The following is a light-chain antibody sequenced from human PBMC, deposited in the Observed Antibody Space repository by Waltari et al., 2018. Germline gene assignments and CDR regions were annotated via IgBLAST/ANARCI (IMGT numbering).Light chain of an antibody. V-gene: IGKV4-1*01. Sequence: DIVMTQSPDSLAVSLGERATINCKSSQRLLYRSNNKNYLAWYQRKPGQPPRLLIYWASTRESGVPDRFSGSESGTDFTLTISSLQAEDVAVYYCQQYSSIPITFGGGTKVEI. CDR1: QRLLYRSNNKNY. CDR3: QQYSSIPIT. J-gene: IGKJ4*01. CDR2: WAS.